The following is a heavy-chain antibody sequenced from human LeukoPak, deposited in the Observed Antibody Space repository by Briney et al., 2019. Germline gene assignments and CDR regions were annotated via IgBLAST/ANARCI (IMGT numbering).Heavy chain of an antibody. CDR1: GGSISSYY. V-gene: IGHV4-59*01. CDR2: IYYSGST. Sequence: SETLSLTCTVSGGSISSYYWSWLRQPPGKGPEWIGYIYYSGSTNYNPSLKSRVTISVDTSKNQFSLKLSSVTAADTAVYYCAREKTTVVTPDDAFDIWGQGTMVTVSS. CDR3: AREKTTVVTPDDAFDI. D-gene: IGHD4-23*01. J-gene: IGHJ3*02.